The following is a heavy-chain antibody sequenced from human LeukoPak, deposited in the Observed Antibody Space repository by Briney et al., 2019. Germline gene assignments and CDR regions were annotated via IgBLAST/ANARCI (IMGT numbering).Heavy chain of an antibody. CDR3: AKGYCTNGVCYFDY. V-gene: IGHV3-23*01. CDR2: ISGSGGST. D-gene: IGHD2-8*01. J-gene: IGHJ4*02. Sequence: GGSLRLSCAASGFTFSSYAMSWVRQAPGKGLEWVSTISGSGGSTYNADSVKGRFTISRDNSKNTLYLQMNSLRDEDTAVYYCAKGYCTNGVCYFDYWGQGTLVTVSS. CDR1: GFTFSSYA.